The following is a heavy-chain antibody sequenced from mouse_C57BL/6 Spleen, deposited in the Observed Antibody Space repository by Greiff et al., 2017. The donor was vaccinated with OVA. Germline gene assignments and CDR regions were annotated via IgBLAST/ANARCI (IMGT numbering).Heavy chain of an antibody. CDR1: GFTFSSYA. CDR2: ISDGGSYT. V-gene: IGHV5-4*01. CDR3: ARERLITTVVATDYYAMDY. Sequence: EVKLEESGGGLVKPGGSLKLSCAASGFTFSSYAMSWVRQTPEKRLEWVATISDGGSYTYYPDNVKGRFTISRDNAKNNLYLQMSHLKSEDTAMYYCARERLITTVVATDYYAMDYWGQGTSVTVSS. J-gene: IGHJ4*01. D-gene: IGHD1-1*01.